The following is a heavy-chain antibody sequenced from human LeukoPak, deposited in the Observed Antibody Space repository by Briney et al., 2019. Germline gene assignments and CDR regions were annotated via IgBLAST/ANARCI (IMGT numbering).Heavy chain of an antibody. Sequence: ASVKVSCKASGGTFSSYAISWVRQAPGQGLEWMGRIIPILGIANYAQKFQGRVTITADKSTSTAYMELSSLRSEDTAVYYCAREGPGVGPHYYYYYGMDVWGQGTTVTVSS. CDR3: AREGPGVGPHYYYYYGMDV. D-gene: IGHD3-3*01. CDR2: IIPILGIA. V-gene: IGHV1-69*04. CDR1: GGTFSSYA. J-gene: IGHJ6*02.